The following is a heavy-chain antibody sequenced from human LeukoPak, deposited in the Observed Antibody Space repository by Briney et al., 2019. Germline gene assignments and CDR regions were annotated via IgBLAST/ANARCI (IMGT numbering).Heavy chain of an antibody. CDR2: ITRGDVST. D-gene: IGHD6-13*01. V-gene: IGHV3-23*01. J-gene: IGHJ4*02. CDR1: GFTFSSYA. CDR3: AKGTLAAAVYYLAY. Sequence: PGGSLRPSCAASGFTFSSYAMSWVRQAPGEGLEWVSAITRGDVSTYYADSVKGRFTISRDNSKNTLYLQMNSLRAEDTAVYYCAKGTLAAAVYYLAYWGQGTLVTVSS.